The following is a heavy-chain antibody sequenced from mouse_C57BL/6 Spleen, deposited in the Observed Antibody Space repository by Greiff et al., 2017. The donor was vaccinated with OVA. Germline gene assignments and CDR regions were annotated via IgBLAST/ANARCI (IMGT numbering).Heavy chain of an antibody. V-gene: IGHV1-55*01. J-gene: IGHJ1*03. CDR3: ARGTGHLYFDG. CDR1: GYTFTSYW. Sequence: QVQLQQPGAELVKPGASVKMSCKASGYTFTSYWITWVKQRPGQGLEWIGDIYPGSGSTNYNEKFKSKATLTVATSSSTTYMQLSSLPSSDSAVYYCARGTGHLYFDGWGTGTTVTVSS. D-gene: IGHD4-1*01. CDR2: IYPGSGST.